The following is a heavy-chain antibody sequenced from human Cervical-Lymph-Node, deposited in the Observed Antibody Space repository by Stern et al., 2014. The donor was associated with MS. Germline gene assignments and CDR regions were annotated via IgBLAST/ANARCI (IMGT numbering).Heavy chain of an antibody. J-gene: IGHJ4*02. CDR2: IYSGGST. CDR3: ARGMVGIEPYYFDY. Sequence: EAQLVESGGGLVQPGGSLRLSCAASGFTVSSNYMSWVRQAPGKGLEWVSVIYSGGSTYYADSVKGRFTISRHNSKNTLYLQMNSLRAEDTAVYYCARGMVGIEPYYFDYWGQGTLVTVSS. CDR1: GFTVSSNY. D-gene: IGHD5-18*01. V-gene: IGHV3-53*04.